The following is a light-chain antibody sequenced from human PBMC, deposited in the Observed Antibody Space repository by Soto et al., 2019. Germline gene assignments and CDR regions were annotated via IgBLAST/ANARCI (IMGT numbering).Light chain of an antibody. J-gene: IGLJ1*01. V-gene: IGLV2-14*01. CDR1: SSDVGDYNY. CDR3: SAHGGTNPYV. CDR2: EVS. Sequence: QSALTQPASVSGSPGQSITISCTGTSSDVGDYNYISWYQQHPGKAPKLMIYEVSNRPSGVSNRFSGSKSGNTASLTISGLQADDEADYYCSAHGGTNPYVFGTGTKLTVL.